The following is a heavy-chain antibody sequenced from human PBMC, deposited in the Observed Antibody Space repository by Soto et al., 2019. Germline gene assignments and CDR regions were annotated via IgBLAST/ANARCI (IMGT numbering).Heavy chain of an antibody. CDR2: VNPSGDST. CDR1: GYTFTRYY. D-gene: IGHD4-17*01. V-gene: IGHV1-46*01. Sequence: QVQLVQSGAEVKKPGASVKVSCKASGYTFTRYYIHWVRQAPGQGLEWMGIVNPSGDSTNYAQKFQGRVTRTRDTSTNTVHMELSSLRSEDTAVYFCARELGGTSVNTLFDHWGQGSLVTVSS. J-gene: IGHJ4*02. CDR3: ARELGGTSVNTLFDH.